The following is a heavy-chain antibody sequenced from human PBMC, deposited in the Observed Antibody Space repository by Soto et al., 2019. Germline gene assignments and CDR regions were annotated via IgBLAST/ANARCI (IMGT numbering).Heavy chain of an antibody. D-gene: IGHD2-15*01. V-gene: IGHV5-10-1*01. Sequence: GASLKISCKGSGYSFTSYWISWVRQMPGKGLEWMGRIDPSDSYTNYSPSFQGHVTISADKSISTAYLQWSSLKASDTAMYYCARQYCSGCSCYSGTYYYYYGMDVWGQGTTVTVSS. CDR2: IDPSDSYT. J-gene: IGHJ6*02. CDR1: GYSFTSYW. CDR3: ARQYCSGCSCYSGTYYYYYGMDV.